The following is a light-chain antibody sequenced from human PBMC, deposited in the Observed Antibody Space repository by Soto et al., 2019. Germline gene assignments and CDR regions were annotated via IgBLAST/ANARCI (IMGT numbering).Light chain of an antibody. CDR3: CSHSSSITWM. V-gene: IGLV2-14*03. Sequence: QSALTQTASVSGSPGQSITISCTGTSSDVGGYNFVSWYQQHPGKAPKLIIHEVTNRPSGVSTRFSGSKSGNTASLTISGLQAEDEAVYYFCSHSSSITWMFGGGTKLTVL. CDR2: EVT. J-gene: IGLJ3*02. CDR1: SSDVGGYNF.